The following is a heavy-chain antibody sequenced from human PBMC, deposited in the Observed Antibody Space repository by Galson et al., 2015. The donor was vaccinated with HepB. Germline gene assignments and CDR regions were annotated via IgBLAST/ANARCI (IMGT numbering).Heavy chain of an antibody. Sequence: SLRLSCAASGFTFSTYGMHWVRQGPGKGLEWVAVISYDGNNKYYADSVKGRFTISRDNSKNTLYLQMNSLRVEDTAVYYCAKVGSGTWGWFDPWGQGTLVTVSS. V-gene: IGHV3-30*18. CDR1: GFTFSTYG. CDR3: AKVGSGTWGWFDP. D-gene: IGHD3-10*01. J-gene: IGHJ5*02. CDR2: ISYDGNNK.